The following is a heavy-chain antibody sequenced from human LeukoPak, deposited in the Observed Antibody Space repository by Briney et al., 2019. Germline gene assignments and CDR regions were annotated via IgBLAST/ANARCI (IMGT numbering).Heavy chain of an antibody. CDR3: ARVFGTTYYYDSSGYNWFDP. CDR2: MNPNSGNT. V-gene: IGHV1-8*01. D-gene: IGHD3-22*01. CDR1: GYTFTSYD. Sequence: ASVKVSCKASGYTFTSYDINWVRQATGQGLEWMVWMNPNSGNTGYAQKFQGRVTMTRNTSISTAYMELSSLRSEDTAVYYCARVFGTTYYYDSSGYNWFDPWGQGTLVTVSS. J-gene: IGHJ5*02.